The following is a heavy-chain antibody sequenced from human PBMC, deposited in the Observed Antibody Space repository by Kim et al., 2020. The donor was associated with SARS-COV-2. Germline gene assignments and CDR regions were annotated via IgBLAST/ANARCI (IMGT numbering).Heavy chain of an antibody. CDR3: ARHELLLKNFDL. Sequence: SETLSLTCTVSGGSISSSSYYWGWIRQPPGKGLEWIGSIYYSGSTNYNPSLKSRVTISVDTSKNQFSLKLSSVTAADTAVSYCARHELLLKNFDLWGRGTLFTVSS. V-gene: IGHV4-39*01. D-gene: IGHD2-15*01. CDR2: IYYSGST. J-gene: IGHJ2*01. CDR1: GGSISSSSYY.